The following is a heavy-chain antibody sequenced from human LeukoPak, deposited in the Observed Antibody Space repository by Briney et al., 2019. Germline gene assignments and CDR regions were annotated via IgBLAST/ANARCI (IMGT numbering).Heavy chain of an antibody. D-gene: IGHD3-3*01. CDR3: ARAKYDFWSGYLHDY. V-gene: IGHV4-34*01. Sequence: SETLSLTCAVYGGSSSGYYWSWIRQPPGKGLEWVGEINHSGSTNYNPSLKSRVTISVDTSKNQFSLKLSSVIAADTAVYYCARAKYDFWSGYLHDYWGQGTLVTVSS. CDR2: INHSGST. CDR1: GGSSSGYY. J-gene: IGHJ4*02.